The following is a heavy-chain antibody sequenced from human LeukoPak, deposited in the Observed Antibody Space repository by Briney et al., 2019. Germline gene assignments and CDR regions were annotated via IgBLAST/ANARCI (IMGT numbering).Heavy chain of an antibody. D-gene: IGHD2-2*01. CDR3: AKDVVPAVITADAFDI. CDR1: GFTFSSYA. J-gene: IGHJ3*02. V-gene: IGHV3-23*01. Sequence: PGGSLRLPCAASGFTFSSYAMSWVRQAPGKGLEWVSAISGSGGSTYYADSVKGRFTISRDNSKNTLYLQMNSLRAEDTAVYYCAKDVVPAVITADAFDIWGQGTMVTVSS. CDR2: ISGSGGST.